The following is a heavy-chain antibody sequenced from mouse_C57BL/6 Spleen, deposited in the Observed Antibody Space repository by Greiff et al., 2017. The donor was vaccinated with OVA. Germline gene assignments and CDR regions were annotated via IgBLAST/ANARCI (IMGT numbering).Heavy chain of an antibody. CDR2: IYPGSGST. D-gene: IGHD1-1*01. J-gene: IGHJ4*01. CDR1: GYTFTSYW. Sequence: QVHVKQPGAELVKPGASVKMSCKASGYTFTSYWITWVKQRPGQGLEWIGDIYPGSGSTNYNEKFKSKATLTVDTSSSTAYMQLSSLTSEDSAVYYCARSLLYGSSSYYAMDYWGQGTSVTVSS. CDR3: ARSLLYGSSSYYAMDY. V-gene: IGHV1-55*01.